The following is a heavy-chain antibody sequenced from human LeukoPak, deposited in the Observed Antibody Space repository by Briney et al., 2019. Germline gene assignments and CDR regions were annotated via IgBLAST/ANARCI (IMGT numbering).Heavy chain of an antibody. Sequence: SETLSLTCTASGGFITSSFYWSWIRQPPGKGLEWIGYIYYSGSTNYNPSLKSRVTISVDTSKNQFSLKLSSVTAADTAVYYCARTPLFGTYYYGSGSHTDDAFDIWGQGTMVTVSS. CDR1: GGFITSSFY. D-gene: IGHD3-10*01. CDR3: ARTPLFGTYYYGSGSHTDDAFDI. CDR2: IYYSGST. J-gene: IGHJ3*02. V-gene: IGHV4-59*01.